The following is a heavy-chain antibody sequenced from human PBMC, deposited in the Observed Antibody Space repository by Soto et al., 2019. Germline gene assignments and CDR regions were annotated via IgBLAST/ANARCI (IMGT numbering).Heavy chain of an antibody. CDR1: GGSINNGDYY. CDR2: IHTSGNT. J-gene: IGHJ4*02. V-gene: IGHV4-61*02. Sequence: QVQLQESGPGLVKSSQTLSLTCAVSGGSINNGDYYWSWIRQPAGKGLEWIGRIHTSGNTNYNPSLKSRVTMSVDMSENQFSLKLTSVTAADTAVYYCARLGVAGKDHWGQGTLVTVSS. CDR3: ARLGVAGKDH. D-gene: IGHD6-19*01.